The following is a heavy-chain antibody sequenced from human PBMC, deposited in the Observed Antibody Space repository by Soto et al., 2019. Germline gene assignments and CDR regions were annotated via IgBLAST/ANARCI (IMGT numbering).Heavy chain of an antibody. Sequence: LSLTCTVSGGSIRSYYWSWIRQPPGKGLEWIGYIYYSGSTNYNPSLKSRVTISVDTSKNQFSLKLSSVTAADTAVYYCARRYGYSFDYWGQGTLVTVSS. CDR3: ARRYGYSFDY. J-gene: IGHJ4*02. V-gene: IGHV4-59*01. CDR2: IYYSGST. CDR1: GGSIRSYY. D-gene: IGHD5-18*01.